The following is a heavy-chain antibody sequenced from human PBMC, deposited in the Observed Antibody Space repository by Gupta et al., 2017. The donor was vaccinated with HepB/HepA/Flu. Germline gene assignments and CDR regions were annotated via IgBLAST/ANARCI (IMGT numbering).Heavy chain of an antibody. Sequence: EVQLVESGGGLVQPGGSLRLSCAASGFTVSSNYMSWVRQAPGKGLEWVSVIYSGGSTYYADAVKGRFTISRHNSKNTLYLKMNSLRAEDTAVYYFASSHSPYYFFDYGGQGTLVTVSS. CDR1: GFTVSSNY. CDR2: IYSGGST. CDR3: ASSHSPYYFFDY. V-gene: IGHV3-53*04. D-gene: IGHD2-8*01. J-gene: IGHJ4*02.